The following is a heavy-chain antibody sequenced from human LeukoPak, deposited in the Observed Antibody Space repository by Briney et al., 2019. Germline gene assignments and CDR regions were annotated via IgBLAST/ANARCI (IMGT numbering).Heavy chain of an antibody. Sequence: SETLSLTCTVSGGSISSGGYYWSWIRQHPGKGLEWIGYIYYSGNTYYNPSLKSRVTISVDTSKNQFSLKLSSVTAADTAVYYCARVATSQQLASYYFDYWGQGTLVTVSS. J-gene: IGHJ4*02. D-gene: IGHD6-13*01. CDR3: ARVATSQQLASYYFDY. V-gene: IGHV4-31*03. CDR1: GGSISSGGYY. CDR2: IYYSGNT.